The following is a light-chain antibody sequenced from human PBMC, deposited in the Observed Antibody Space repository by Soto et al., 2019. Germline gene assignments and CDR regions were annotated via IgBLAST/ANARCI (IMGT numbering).Light chain of an antibody. V-gene: IGLV2-14*01. CDR2: DVS. Sequence: QSALTQPASVSGSPGQSITISCTGTSSDVGGYNYVSWYQQHPGKAPKLMIYDVSNRPPGVSNRFPGSKSGNTASLTISGLQAEDEADYYCSSYTSSSTRVFGTGTKVTVL. J-gene: IGLJ1*01. CDR3: SSYTSSSTRV. CDR1: SSDVGGYNY.